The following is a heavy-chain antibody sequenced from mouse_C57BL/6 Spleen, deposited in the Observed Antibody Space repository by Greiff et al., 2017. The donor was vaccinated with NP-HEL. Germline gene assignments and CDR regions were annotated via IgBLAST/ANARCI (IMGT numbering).Heavy chain of an antibody. V-gene: IGHV1-82*01. CDR1: GYAFSSSW. J-gene: IGHJ2*01. CDR2: IYPGDGDT. D-gene: IGHD1-1*01. CDR3: ARITTVGFDY. Sequence: QVQLKQSGPELVKPGASVKISCKASGYAFSSSWMNWVKQRPGKGLEWIGRIYPGDGDTNYNGKFKGKATLTADKSSSTAYMQLSSLTSENSAVYFCARITTVGFDYWGQGTTLTVSS.